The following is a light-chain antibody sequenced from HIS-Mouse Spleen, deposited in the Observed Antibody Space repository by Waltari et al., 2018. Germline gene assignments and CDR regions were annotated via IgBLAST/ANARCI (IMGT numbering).Light chain of an antibody. CDR2: DVS. V-gene: IGLV2-11*01. CDR1: SSDVGGYHY. CDR3: CSYAGSYTWV. Sequence: QSALTQPRSVSGSPGQSVTISCTGTSSDVGGYHYVSWYQQHPGKAPKLMIYDVSKRPSGVPDRFSGSKSGNTASLTISGLQAEDEADYYCCSYAGSYTWVFGGGNKLTVL. J-gene: IGLJ3*02.